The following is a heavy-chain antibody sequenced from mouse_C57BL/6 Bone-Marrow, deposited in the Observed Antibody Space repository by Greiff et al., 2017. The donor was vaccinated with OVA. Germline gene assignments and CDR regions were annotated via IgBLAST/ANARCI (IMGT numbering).Heavy chain of an antibody. V-gene: IGHV1-50*01. CDR1: GYTFTSYW. CDR2: IDPSDSYT. D-gene: IGHD2-4*01. CDR3: ARAPIYYDTYYYAMDY. J-gene: IGHJ4*01. Sequence: VQLQQPGAELVKPGASVKLSCKASGYTFTSYWMQWVKQRPGQGLEWIGEIDPSDSYTNYNQKFKGKATLTVDTSSSTAYMQLSSLTSEDSAVYYCARAPIYYDTYYYAMDYWGQGTSVTVSS.